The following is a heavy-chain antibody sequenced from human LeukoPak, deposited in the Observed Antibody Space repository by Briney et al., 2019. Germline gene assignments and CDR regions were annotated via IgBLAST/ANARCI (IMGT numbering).Heavy chain of an antibody. V-gene: IGHV4-59*01. CDR1: GGSISSYC. CDR3: ARPSTVTTN. J-gene: IGHJ4*02. Sequence: SETLSLTCTVSGGSISSYCWSWIRQPPGKGLEWIGYVYYSGSTNYNPSLKSRVTISVDTSKNLFSLKLSSMTAADTAVYYCARPSTVTTNWGQGTLVTVSS. D-gene: IGHD4-17*01. CDR2: VYYSGST.